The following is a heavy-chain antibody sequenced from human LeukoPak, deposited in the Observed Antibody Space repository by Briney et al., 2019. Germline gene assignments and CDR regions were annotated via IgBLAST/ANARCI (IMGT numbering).Heavy chain of an antibody. J-gene: IGHJ3*02. CDR1: GFTFSSYW. Sequence: GGSLRLSCAASGFTFSSYWMHWVRHAPGKGLVWVSRINSDGSSTSYADSVKGRFTISRDNAKNTLYLQMNSLRAEDTAVYYCTTSPHIIVGATDGAFDIWGQGAMVTVSS. CDR3: TTSPHIIVGATDGAFDI. CDR2: INSDGSST. V-gene: IGHV3-74*01. D-gene: IGHD1-26*01.